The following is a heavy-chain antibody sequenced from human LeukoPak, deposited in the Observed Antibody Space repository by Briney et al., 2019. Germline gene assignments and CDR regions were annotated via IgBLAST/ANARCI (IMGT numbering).Heavy chain of an antibody. V-gene: IGHV4-61*02. Sequence: LSLTCTVAGASFSSDSYYRSWSRQPGGQTLEWIGRTHSSGSSDYNPSLMSRVTMSLDTSKNQFSLRLSSVTAADTAVYYCAREVGAPRYFDYWGQGTLVTVSS. D-gene: IGHD1-26*01. CDR1: GASFSSDSYY. CDR3: AREVGAPRYFDY. CDR2: THSSGSS. J-gene: IGHJ4*02.